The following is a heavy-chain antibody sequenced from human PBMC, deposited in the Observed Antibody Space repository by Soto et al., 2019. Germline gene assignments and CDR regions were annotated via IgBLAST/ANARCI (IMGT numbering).Heavy chain of an antibody. CDR2: MNPSSGYT. CDR3: ARFARHQLPTIDY. D-gene: IGHD1-26*01. V-gene: IGHV1-8*01. CDR1: GYTFTAYD. Sequence: QVQLVQSGAEVKKPGASVRVSCKDSGYTFTAYDINWVRLATGQGLEWLGWMNPSSGYTGYEQKFQGRVTMTWDTSISTAYMELSSLTSADTAVYYCARFARHQLPTIDYWGQGALVTVSS. J-gene: IGHJ4*02.